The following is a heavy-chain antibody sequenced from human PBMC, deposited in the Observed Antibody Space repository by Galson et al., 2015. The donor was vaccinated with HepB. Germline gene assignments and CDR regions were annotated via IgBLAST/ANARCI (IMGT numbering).Heavy chain of an antibody. CDR1: GFTLSIYN. D-gene: IGHD3-10*01. J-gene: IGHJ4*02. CDR3: ARDSGIALATLTLDY. CDR2: ISSDSSHI. V-gene: IGHV3-21*01. Sequence: SLRLSCAASGFTLSIYNMNWVRQAPGKGLEWVTSISSDSSHIFYADSVKGRFTVARDNTKKFLYLQMNSLRAEDTAVYYCARDSGIALATLTLDYWGQGALVTVSS.